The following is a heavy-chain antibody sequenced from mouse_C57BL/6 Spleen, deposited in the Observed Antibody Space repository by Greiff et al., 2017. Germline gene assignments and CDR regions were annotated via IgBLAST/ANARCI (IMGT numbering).Heavy chain of an antibody. V-gene: IGHV5-4*01. Sequence: EVHLVESGGGLVKPGGSLKLSCAASGFTFSSYAMSWVRQTPEKRLEWVATISDGGSYTYYPDNVKGRFTISRDNAKNNLYLQMSHLKSEDTAMYYCARDPYGNYWYFDVWGTGTTVTVSS. J-gene: IGHJ1*03. CDR1: GFTFSSYA. CDR2: ISDGGSYT. CDR3: ARDPYGNYWYFDV. D-gene: IGHD2-1*01.